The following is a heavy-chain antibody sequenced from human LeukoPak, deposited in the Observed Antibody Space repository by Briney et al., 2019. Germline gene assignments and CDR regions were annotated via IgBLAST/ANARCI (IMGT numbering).Heavy chain of an antibody. J-gene: IGHJ6*03. CDR3: AGNHYYYYYYMDV. CDR2: INHSGST. Sequence: SETLSLTCAVYGGSFSGYYWSWIRQPPGKGLEWIGEINHSGSTNYNPSLKSRVTISVDTSKNQFSLKLSSVTAADTAVYYCAGNHYYYYYYMDVWGKGTTVTVSS. CDR1: GGSFSGYY. V-gene: IGHV4-34*01. D-gene: IGHD2/OR15-2a*01.